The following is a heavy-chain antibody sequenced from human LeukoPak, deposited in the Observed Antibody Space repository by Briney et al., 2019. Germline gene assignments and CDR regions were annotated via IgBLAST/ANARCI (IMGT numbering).Heavy chain of an antibody. CDR3: ARAGMDIVVVPAAASPPNWFDP. J-gene: IGHJ5*02. Sequence: SETLSLTCAVYGGSFSGYYWSWIRQPPGKGLEWIGEINHSGSTNYNPSLKSRVTISVDTSKNQFSLKLSSVTAADTAVYYCARAGMDIVVVPAAASPPNWFDPWGQGTLVTVSS. V-gene: IGHV4-34*01. D-gene: IGHD2-2*03. CDR1: GGSFSGYY. CDR2: INHSGST.